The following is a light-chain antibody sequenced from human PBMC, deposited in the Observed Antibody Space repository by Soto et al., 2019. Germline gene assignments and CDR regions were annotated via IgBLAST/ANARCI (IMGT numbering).Light chain of an antibody. CDR2: RNN. CDR3: AAWDDSLSGRVV. CDR1: SSNIGSNY. Sequence: QSVLTQPPSASGTPGQRVTISCSGSSSNIGSNYVYWDQQLPGTAPKLLIYRNNQRPSGVPDRFSGSKSGTSASLAISGIRSEDEDDYYCAAWDDSLSGRVVFGGGTKLTVL. V-gene: IGLV1-47*01. J-gene: IGLJ2*01.